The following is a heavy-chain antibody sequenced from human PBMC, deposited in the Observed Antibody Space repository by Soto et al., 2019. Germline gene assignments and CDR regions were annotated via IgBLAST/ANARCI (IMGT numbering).Heavy chain of an antibody. CDR2: IYPGDSDT. Sequence: GESLKISCTGVGYSFTSYWIGWVRQMPGKGLEWMGIIYPGDSDTRYSPSFQGQVTISADKSITTAYLQWSSLKASDTAMYYCARGYCTTTICDPWFDPWGQGTLVTVS. D-gene: IGHD2-2*01. CDR3: ARGYCTTTICDPWFDP. J-gene: IGHJ5*02. CDR1: GYSFTSYW. V-gene: IGHV5-51*01.